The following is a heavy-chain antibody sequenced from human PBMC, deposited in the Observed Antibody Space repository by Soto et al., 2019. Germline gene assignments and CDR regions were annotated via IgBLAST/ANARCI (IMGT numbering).Heavy chain of an antibody. V-gene: IGHV1-18*04. CDR3: ARDVSYDYHSSGNQFDY. CDR1: GYTFTSYG. J-gene: IGHJ4*01. Sequence: GASVNVSCKASGYTFTSYGISWVRQAPGQGLEWMGGISAYNGNTNYAQKLQGRVTMTTDTATSTAYMALRSLRADDTAVYYWARDVSYDYHSSGNQFDYWG. CDR2: ISAYNGNT. D-gene: IGHD3-22*01.